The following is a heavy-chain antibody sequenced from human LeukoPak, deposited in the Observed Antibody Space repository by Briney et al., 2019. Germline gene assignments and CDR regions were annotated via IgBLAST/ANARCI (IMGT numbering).Heavy chain of an antibody. CDR3: AKDVGSGWYVYYYYYMDV. Sequence: PGGSLRLSCAASGFTFSSYAMSWVRQAPGKGLEWVSAISGSGGSTYYADSVKGRFTISRDNSKNTLYLQMNSLRAEDTAVYYCAKDVGSGWYVYYYYYMDVWGKGTTVTVPS. J-gene: IGHJ6*03. CDR2: ISGSGGST. V-gene: IGHV3-23*01. CDR1: GFTFSSYA. D-gene: IGHD6-19*01.